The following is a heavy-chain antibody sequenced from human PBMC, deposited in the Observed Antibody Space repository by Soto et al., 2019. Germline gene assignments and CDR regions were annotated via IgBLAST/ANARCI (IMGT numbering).Heavy chain of an antibody. V-gene: IGHV3-23*01. J-gene: IGHJ6*03. CDR3: AKRDSSGYDSYYMDV. CDR1: GFTFSSYA. D-gene: IGHD5-12*01. CDR2: ISGSGGST. Sequence: GGSLRLSCAASGFTFSSYAMSWVRQAPGKGLEWVSAISGSGGSTYYADSVKGRFTISRDNSKNTLYLQMNSLRAEDTAVYYCAKRDSSGYDSYYMDVWGKGTTVTVSS.